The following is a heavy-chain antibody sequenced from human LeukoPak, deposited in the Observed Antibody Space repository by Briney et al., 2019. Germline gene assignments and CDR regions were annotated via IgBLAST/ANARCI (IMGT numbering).Heavy chain of an antibody. V-gene: IGHV3-30*18. J-gene: IGHJ6*03. CDR1: GFTFSSYG. CDR2: ISYDGSNK. Sequence: GGSLRLSCAASGFTFSSYGMHWVRQAPGKGLEWVAVISYDGSNKYYADSVKGRFTISRDNSKNTLYLQMNSLRAEDTAVYYCAKEGTTNNYYYYYYYMDVWGKGTTVTVSS. CDR3: AKEGTTNNYYYYYYYMDV. D-gene: IGHD4-11*01.